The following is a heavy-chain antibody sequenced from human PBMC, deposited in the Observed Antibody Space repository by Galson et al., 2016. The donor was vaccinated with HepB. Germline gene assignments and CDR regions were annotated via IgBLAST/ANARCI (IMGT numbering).Heavy chain of an antibody. CDR3: ARTQVRAKWNTFNDPYYYYGMDV. V-gene: IGHV2-70*01. D-gene: IGHD1-1*01. J-gene: IGHJ6*02. Sequence: PALVKPTQTLTLTCTFSGFSLSTSGMCMSWIRQPPGKALEWLALIDWGDDKYYSTSLTTRLTISKDTPKDQVVLTMTNMDPEDTATYYCARTQVRAKWNTFNDPYYYYGMDVWGQGITVTVSS. CDR2: IDWGDDK. CDR1: GFSLSTSGMC.